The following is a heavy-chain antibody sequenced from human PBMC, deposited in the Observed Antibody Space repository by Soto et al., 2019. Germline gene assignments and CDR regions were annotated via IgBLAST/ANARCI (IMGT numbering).Heavy chain of an antibody. CDR1: GGSISSGDHY. V-gene: IGHV4-30-4*01. Sequence: PSETLSLTCTVSGGSISSGDHYWGWIRQPPGKGLEWIGYIYYSGSSYYNPSLKSRLTVSLDTSKNQFSLKLNSVTAADTAVYYCASFGVIGEPFDYWGQGTLVTVSS. J-gene: IGHJ4*02. CDR3: ASFGVIGEPFDY. D-gene: IGHD3-10*01. CDR2: IYYSGSS.